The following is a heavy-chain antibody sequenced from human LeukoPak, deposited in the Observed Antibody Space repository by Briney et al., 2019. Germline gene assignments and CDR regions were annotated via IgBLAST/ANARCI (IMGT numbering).Heavy chain of an antibody. D-gene: IGHD5-18*01. V-gene: IGHV3-15*01. CDR2: IKSKTNGGTT. J-gene: IGHJ4*02. CDR3: TTEFGFSYGTDY. Sequence: PGGSLRPSCAGSGLTFSNAWMTWVRQAPGKGLEWVGHIKSKTNGGTTDYAAPVKGRFTISRDDSKNTLYLQMNSLKTEDTAVYYCTTEFGFSYGTDYWGQGTLVTVSS. CDR1: GLTFSNAW.